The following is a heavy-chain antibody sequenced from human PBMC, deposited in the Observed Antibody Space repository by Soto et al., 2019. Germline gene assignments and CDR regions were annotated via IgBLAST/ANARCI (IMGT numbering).Heavy chain of an antibody. CDR1: GCTFSSYA. CDR2: ISSSSSTI. D-gene: IGHD3-10*01. J-gene: IGHJ3*02. Sequence: GGSLRLSCAASGCTFSSYAMSWVRQAPGKGLEWVSYISSSSSTIYYADSVKGRFTISRDNAKNSLYLQMNSLRAEDTAVYYCARVGAVTPWFGESTHDAFDIWGQGTMVTVSS. V-gene: IGHV3-48*01. CDR3: ARVGAVTPWFGESTHDAFDI.